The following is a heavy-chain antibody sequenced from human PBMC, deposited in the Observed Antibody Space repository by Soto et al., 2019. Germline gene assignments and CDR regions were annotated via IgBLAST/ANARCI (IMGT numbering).Heavy chain of an antibody. Sequence: QVQLVQSGAEVKKPGASVKVSCKASGYTFTSYGISWVRQAPGQGLEWMGWISAYNGNTNYAQKLQGRVTMTTDTSTSTAYMELRSLRSEDTAVYYCARLPFITIFGVGRLSAFDIWGQGTMVTVSS. CDR2: ISAYNGNT. J-gene: IGHJ3*02. CDR3: ARLPFITIFGVGRLSAFDI. CDR1: GYTFTSYG. V-gene: IGHV1-18*01. D-gene: IGHD3-3*01.